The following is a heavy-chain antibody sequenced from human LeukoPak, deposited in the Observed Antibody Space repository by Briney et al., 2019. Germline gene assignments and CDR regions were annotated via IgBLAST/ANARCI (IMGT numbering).Heavy chain of an antibody. CDR2: ITTSGYST. Sequence: GGSLRLSCAASGFTFGSYGMSWVRQAPGKGLEWVSSITTSGYSTYYADSVKGRFTISRDNSKNTLILQMNSLRAEDTALYYCVKDPGSGSYYDYWGQGTQVTVSS. CDR3: VKDPGSGSYYDY. D-gene: IGHD1-26*01. J-gene: IGHJ4*02. CDR1: GFTFGSYG. V-gene: IGHV3-23*01.